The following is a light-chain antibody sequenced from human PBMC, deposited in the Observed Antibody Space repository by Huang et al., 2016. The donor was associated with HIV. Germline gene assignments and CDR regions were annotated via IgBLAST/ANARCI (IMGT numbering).Light chain of an antibody. J-gene: IGKJ1*01. Sequence: EIVLTQSPGTLSLSPGDRATLSCRASQFVANAYVAWYQHKPGQSPRLLIYDASMRASGIPDRFSGSGFGTDFTLTISRLEPDDFAVYFCQQCGSPTWTFGQGTKVEIK. CDR1: QFVANAY. V-gene: IGKV3-20*01. CDR2: DAS. CDR3: QQCGSPTWT.